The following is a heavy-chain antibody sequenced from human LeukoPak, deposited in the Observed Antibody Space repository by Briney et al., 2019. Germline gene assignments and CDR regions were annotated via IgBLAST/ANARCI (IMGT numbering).Heavy chain of an antibody. Sequence: GGSLRLSCAASGSTFSSYSMNWVRQAPGKGLEGVAYISSSSSTIYYADSVKGRFTISRDNAKNSLYLQMNRLRDEDTAVYYCARGVSGVRRGYYFDYWGQGTLVTVSS. V-gene: IGHV3-48*02. D-gene: IGHD3-10*01. CDR1: GSTFSSYS. CDR3: ARGVSGVRRGYYFDY. CDR2: ISSSSSTI. J-gene: IGHJ4*02.